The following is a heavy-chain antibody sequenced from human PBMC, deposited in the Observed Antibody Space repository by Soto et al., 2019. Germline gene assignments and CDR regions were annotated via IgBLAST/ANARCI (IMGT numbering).Heavy chain of an antibody. J-gene: IGHJ4*02. V-gene: IGHV3-49*03. CDR3: TRDGITMIVVADY. Sequence: GGSLRLSCTASGFTFGDYAMSWFRQAPGKGLEWVGFIRSKAYGGTTEYAASVKGRFTISRDDSKSIAYLQMNSLKTEDTAVYYCTRDGITMIVVADYWGQGTLVTVSS. CDR2: IRSKAYGGTT. CDR1: GFTFGDYA. D-gene: IGHD3-22*01.